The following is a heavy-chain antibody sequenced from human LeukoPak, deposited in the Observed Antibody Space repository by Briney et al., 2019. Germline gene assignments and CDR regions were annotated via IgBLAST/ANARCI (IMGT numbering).Heavy chain of an antibody. J-gene: IGHJ4*02. D-gene: IGHD3-22*01. V-gene: IGHV1-69*04. CDR1: GGTFSSYA. CDR2: IIPIFGIA. CDR3: ASPGGGDSSGYYQPPDY. Sequence: ASVKVSCKASGGTFSSYAISWVRQAPGQGLEWMGRIIPIFGIANYAQKFQGRVTITADKSTSTAYMELSSLRSEDTAVYYCASPGGGDSSGYYQPPDYWGQGTLVTVSS.